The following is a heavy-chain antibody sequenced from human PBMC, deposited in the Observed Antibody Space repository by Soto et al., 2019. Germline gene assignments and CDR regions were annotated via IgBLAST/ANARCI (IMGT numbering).Heavy chain of an antibody. CDR2: IYYSGST. CDR3: ARNVGVTGYGMEV. J-gene: IGHJ6*02. V-gene: IGHV4-31*03. D-gene: IGHD2-2*01. CDR1: GGSISSGGYY. Sequence: SETLSLTCTVSGGSISSGGYYWSWIRQHPGKGLEWIGYIYYSGSTYYNPSLKSRVTISVDTSKNQFSLKLSSVTAADTAVYYFARNVGVTGYGMEVRGQRTTVTVS.